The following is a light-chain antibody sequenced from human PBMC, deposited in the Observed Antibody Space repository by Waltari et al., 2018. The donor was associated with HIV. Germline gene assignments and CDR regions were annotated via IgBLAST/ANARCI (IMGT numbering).Light chain of an antibody. J-gene: IGLJ2*01. Sequence: QAVVTQEPALTVSPGGTVTPTCGSRSAPVTSGHSPHWLQQTPGQAPRALIYDTNNKHSWTPARFSGSLLGGKAALTLSGAQPEDEADYFCLLSYSGARPAIFGGGTKLSVL. CDR2: DTN. V-gene: IGLV7-46*01. CDR1: SAPVTSGHS. CDR3: LLSYSGARPAI.